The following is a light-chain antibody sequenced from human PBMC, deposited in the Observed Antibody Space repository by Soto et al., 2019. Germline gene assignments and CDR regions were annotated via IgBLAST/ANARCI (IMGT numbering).Light chain of an antibody. J-gene: IGKJ1*01. Sequence: EIVLTQSPGTLSFSPGERATLSCRASQSVSSSNLAWYQQKPGQAPRLLIYDASSRATGIPDRFSGSGSGTDFSLTIIRLEPEDFAVYYCQQYGSPPPTFGQGTKVEIE. CDR2: DAS. V-gene: IGKV3-20*01. CDR3: QQYGSPPPT. CDR1: QSVSSSN.